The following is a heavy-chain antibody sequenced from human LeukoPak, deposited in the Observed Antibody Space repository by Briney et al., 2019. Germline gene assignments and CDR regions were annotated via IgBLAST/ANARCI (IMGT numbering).Heavy chain of an antibody. CDR1: GYTFTNFD. CDR2: MNPVTGNA. Sequence: GASVKVSCKASGYTFTNFDINWVRQAPGQGLEWMGWMNPVTGNAGSAQKFQGRVTLTRDTSISTAYMELSSLRSDDTAFYYCARAPMGTAASYWGQGTLVTVSS. V-gene: IGHV1-8*01. J-gene: IGHJ4*02. CDR3: ARAPMGTAASY. D-gene: IGHD2-2*01.